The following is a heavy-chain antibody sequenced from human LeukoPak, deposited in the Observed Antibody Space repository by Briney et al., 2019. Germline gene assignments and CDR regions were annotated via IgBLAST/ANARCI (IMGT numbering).Heavy chain of an antibody. J-gene: IGHJ4*02. Sequence: GGSLRLSCAASGFTFSPYAMHWVRHAPDKGLKWVALIWYDGANKYSEDSVKGRFTVSRDNSKNTLYLQMNSLRAEDTAVYYCARDGYGSGSYRSAYFDYWGQGSLVTVSS. D-gene: IGHD3-10*01. CDR2: IWYDGANK. V-gene: IGHV3-33*01. CDR3: ARDGYGSGSYRSAYFDY. CDR1: GFTFSPYA.